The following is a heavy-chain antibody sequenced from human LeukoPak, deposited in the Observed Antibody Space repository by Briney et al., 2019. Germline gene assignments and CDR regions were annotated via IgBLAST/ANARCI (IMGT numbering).Heavy chain of an antibody. J-gene: IGHJ2*01. CDR1: GFTFSSYS. CDR2: ISSSSRYI. D-gene: IGHD3-22*01. Sequence: KAGRSLRLSCAASGFTFSSYSMNWVRQAPGKGLEWVSSISSSSRYIYYADSVKGRFTISRDNAKNSLYLQMNSLRAEDTAVYYCARASPRRYYYDSSGPGYFDLWGRGTLVTVSS. V-gene: IGHV3-21*01. CDR3: ARASPRRYYYDSSGPGYFDL.